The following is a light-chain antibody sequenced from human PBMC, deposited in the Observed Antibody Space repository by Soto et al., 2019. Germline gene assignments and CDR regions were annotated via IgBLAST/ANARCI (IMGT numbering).Light chain of an antibody. CDR1: QSVSSSY. Sequence: IVLTQSPGTLSLSPGERATRSCRASQSVSSSYLAWYQQKPGQAPRLLIYVASSRATGIPDRFSGSGSGTDFTLTISRLEPEDFAVYYCQQYGSASWTFGQGTKVEIK. CDR3: QQYGSASWT. J-gene: IGKJ1*01. CDR2: VAS. V-gene: IGKV3-20*01.